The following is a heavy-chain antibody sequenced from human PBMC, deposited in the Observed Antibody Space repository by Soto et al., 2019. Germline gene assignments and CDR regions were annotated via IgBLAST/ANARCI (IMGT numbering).Heavy chain of an antibody. Sequence: QLQLVQSGPEVKKPGTSVKVSCKASGFTFTSSAVQWVRQARGQRLEWIGWIVVGSGNTNYAQKFQERFTITSDMSTSTAYMELSSLRSEDTAVYYCAAGCGVAVAGTKSNGMDVWGQGTTVTVSS. J-gene: IGHJ6*02. V-gene: IGHV1-58*01. D-gene: IGHD6-19*01. CDR3: AAGCGVAVAGTKSNGMDV. CDR1: GFTFTSSA. CDR2: IVVGSGNT.